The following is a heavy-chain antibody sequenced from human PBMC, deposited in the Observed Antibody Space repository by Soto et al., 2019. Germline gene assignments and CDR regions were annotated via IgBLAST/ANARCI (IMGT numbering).Heavy chain of an antibody. CDR3: ARAPTCPLGSSNYFGY. D-gene: IGHD3-10*01. CDR2: IYYSGST. CDR1: GGSISSGDYY. J-gene: IGHJ4*02. Sequence: QVQLQESGPGLVKPSQTLSLTCTVSGGSISSGDYYWSWIRQPPGKALEWIGYIYYSGSTYYNPSLKSRVTISVDTSKNQFSLKLSSVTAADTAVYYCARAPTCPLGSSNYFGYWGQGTLVTVSS. V-gene: IGHV4-30-4*01.